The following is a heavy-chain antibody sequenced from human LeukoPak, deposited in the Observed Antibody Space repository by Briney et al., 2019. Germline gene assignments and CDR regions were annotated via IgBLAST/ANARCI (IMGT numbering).Heavy chain of an antibody. CDR2: ISSSSSYI. CDR1: GFTFSSYS. J-gene: IGHJ6*03. CDR3: ARDCSSTSCPYYYYYYYMDV. V-gene: IGHV3-21*06. D-gene: IGHD2-2*01. Sequence: KAGGSLRLSCAASGFTFSSYSMNWVRQAPGKGLEWVSSISSSSSYIYYADSVKGRFTISRDNAKNSLYLQMNSLRAEDTAVYYCARDCSSTSCPYYYYYYYMDVWGKGTTVTVSS.